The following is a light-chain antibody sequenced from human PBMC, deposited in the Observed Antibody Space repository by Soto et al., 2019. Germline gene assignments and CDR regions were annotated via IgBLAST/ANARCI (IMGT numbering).Light chain of an antibody. V-gene: IGKV3-11*01. Sequence: EVVLTQSPATLSLSPGERATLSCRASQSVSSYLAWYQQKTGQAPRLLIYDASNRATGIPARFSGSGSWTEFSLTISSLEPEDFAVYYCHQRSNWPSITFGQGTRLEIK. CDR1: QSVSSY. CDR3: HQRSNWPSIT. CDR2: DAS. J-gene: IGKJ5*01.